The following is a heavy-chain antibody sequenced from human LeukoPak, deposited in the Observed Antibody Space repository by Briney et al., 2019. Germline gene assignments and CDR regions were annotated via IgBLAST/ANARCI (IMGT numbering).Heavy chain of an antibody. CDR2: INPSGGYT. D-gene: IGHD3-10*01. V-gene: IGHV1-46*01. J-gene: IGHJ4*02. Sequence: GASVKVSCEASGYTFSNYYMHWVRQAPGQGLEWMGIINPSGGYTSYPQKFQGRVTMTRDMSTSTVYINLSSLRSEDTAVYYCARAYYGSGSPDYWGQGTLVTVSS. CDR1: GYTFSNYY. CDR3: ARAYYGSGSPDY.